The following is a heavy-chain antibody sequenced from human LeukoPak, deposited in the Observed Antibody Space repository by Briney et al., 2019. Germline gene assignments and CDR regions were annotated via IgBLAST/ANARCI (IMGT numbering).Heavy chain of an antibody. V-gene: IGHV1-46*01. D-gene: IGHD5-24*01. CDR2: INPSGGST. Sequence: ASVTVSCKASGYTFTSYGISWVRQAPGQGLEWMGIINPSGGSTSYAQKFQGRVTMTRDTSTSTVYMELSSLRAEDTAVYYCARGLEMATITVDYWGQGTLVTVSS. CDR1: GYTFTSYG. J-gene: IGHJ4*02. CDR3: ARGLEMATITVDY.